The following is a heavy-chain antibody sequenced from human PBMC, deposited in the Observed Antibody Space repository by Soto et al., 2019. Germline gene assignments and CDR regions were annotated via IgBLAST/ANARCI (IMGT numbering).Heavy chain of an antibody. CDR2: VSATAGTT. V-gene: IGHV3-23*01. Sequence: PGGSLRISCAASGFAFSNYAMSWVRQAPGKGLEWVSLVSATAGTTYYTDSVKGRFTISRDNSRNTVYLQMNSLRADDTAVYYCTKDRLAGGFDYWGQGTLVTVSS. D-gene: IGHD3-16*01. J-gene: IGHJ4*02. CDR1: GFAFSNYA. CDR3: TKDRLAGGFDY.